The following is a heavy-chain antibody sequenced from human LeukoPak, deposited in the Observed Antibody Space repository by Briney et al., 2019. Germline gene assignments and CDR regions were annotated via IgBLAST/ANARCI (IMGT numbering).Heavy chain of an antibody. V-gene: IGHV1-8*01. CDR2: MNPNSGNT. CDR3: ARNPDYIPRLDV. J-gene: IGHJ6*04. Sequence: ASVKVSCKASGYTFTSYDINWVRQATGQGLEWMGWMNPNSGNTGYAQKFQGRVTMTRDTSTSTVYMELSSLRSEDTAVYYCARNPDYIPRLDVWGKGTTVTVSS. CDR1: GYTFTSYD. D-gene: IGHD2-2*02.